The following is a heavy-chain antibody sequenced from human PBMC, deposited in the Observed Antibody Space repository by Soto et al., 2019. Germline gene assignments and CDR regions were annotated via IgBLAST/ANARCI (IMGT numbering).Heavy chain of an antibody. J-gene: IGHJ4*02. CDR2: VYWDDDK. CDR1: GVSLSTSGMG. CDR3: AHMIEGAFFDD. D-gene: IGHD2-21*01. Sequence: VSGPTLVNPTQTLTLTCTFSGVSLSTSGMGVGWIRQPPGKALEWLALVYWDDDKRYSPSLKSRLTITKDTSKNQVVLTMTYMDPVDTATYYCAHMIEGAFFDDWGQGTLVTVSS. V-gene: IGHV2-5*02.